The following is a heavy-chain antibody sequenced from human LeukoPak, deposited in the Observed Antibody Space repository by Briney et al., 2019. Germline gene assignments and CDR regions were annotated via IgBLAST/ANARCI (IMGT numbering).Heavy chain of an antibody. Sequence: ASVKVSCKASGYTFTSFDINWVRQAPGQGLEWMGWMNPNSGNIDYAQKFQGRVTMTRNTSISTAYMELSSLRSEDTAVYYCARGHGGSNDAFDVWGQGTMVTVSS. CDR2: MNPNSGNI. CDR3: ARGHGGSNDAFDV. D-gene: IGHD3-16*01. CDR1: GYTFTSFD. V-gene: IGHV1-8*01. J-gene: IGHJ3*01.